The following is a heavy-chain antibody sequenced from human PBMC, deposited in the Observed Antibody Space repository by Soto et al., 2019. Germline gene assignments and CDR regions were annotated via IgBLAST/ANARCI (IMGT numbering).Heavy chain of an antibody. CDR3: ARGDDSSGDDAFDI. CDR2: IWYDGSNK. J-gene: IGHJ3*02. D-gene: IGHD3-22*01. CDR1: GFTFSSYG. V-gene: IGHV3-33*01. Sequence: QVQLVESGGGVVQPGRSLRLSCAASGFTFSSYGMHWVHQAPGKELEWVAVIWYDGSNKYYADSVKGRFTISRDNSKNALYRQMNSLRAEDTAVYYYARGDDSSGDDAFDIWGQATMVTVSS.